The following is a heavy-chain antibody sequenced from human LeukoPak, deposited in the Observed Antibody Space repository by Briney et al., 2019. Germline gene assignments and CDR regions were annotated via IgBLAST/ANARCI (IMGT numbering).Heavy chain of an antibody. CDR2: IDPSDSYT. V-gene: IGHV5-10-1*01. CDR3: ARHYSNDAMDV. D-gene: IGHD4-11*01. J-gene: IGHJ6*02. Sequence: GESLKISCKVSGDSFTSHWISWVRQMPGKGLEWMGRIDPSDSYTNYSPSFQGHVTISDDKSISTAYLQWSSLKASDTAMYYCARHYSNDAMDVWGQGATVTVSS. CDR1: GDSFTSHW.